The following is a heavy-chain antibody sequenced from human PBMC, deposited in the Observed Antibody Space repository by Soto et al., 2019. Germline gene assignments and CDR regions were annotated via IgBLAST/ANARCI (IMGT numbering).Heavy chain of an antibody. D-gene: IGHD3-10*01. CDR2: INHSGST. CDR1: GGSLSGYY. J-gene: IGHJ4*02. Sequence: SETLSLTCAVYGGSLSGYYWSWIRRPPGKGLEWIGEINHSGSTNYNPSLKSRVTISVDTSKNQFSLKLSSVTAADTAVYYCARGPTFFVVPYGFDYWGQGTLVTVSS. V-gene: IGHV4-34*01. CDR3: ARGPTFFVVPYGFDY.